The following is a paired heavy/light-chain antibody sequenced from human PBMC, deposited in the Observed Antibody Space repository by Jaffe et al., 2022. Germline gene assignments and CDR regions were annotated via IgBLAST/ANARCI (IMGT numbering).Light chain of an antibody. J-gene: IGKJ2*01. CDR3: QQYNSFPYT. Sequence: DIQMTQSPSTLSASVGDRVTITCRASQSISSWLAWYQQKPGKAPKVLIQKASRLESGVPSRFSGSASGTEFTLTISSLQPDDSAIYYCQQYNSFPYTFGRGTKLEIK. CDR2: KAS. CDR1: QSISSW. V-gene: IGKV1-5*03.
Heavy chain of an antibody. V-gene: IGHV4-39*01. J-gene: IGHJ4*02. D-gene: IGHD3-16*01. CDR3: ARLPSDDSFDY. Sequence: QLHLQESGPGLVKPSETLSLTCSVSGGSISSSSYYWGWIRQSPGKGLEWIGNIYYSGSTYYNPSLKSRVTISVDTSKNQFSLKLSSVTAADTAVYFCARLPSDDSFDYWGQGTLVTVSS. CDR1: GGSISSSSYY. CDR2: IYYSGST.